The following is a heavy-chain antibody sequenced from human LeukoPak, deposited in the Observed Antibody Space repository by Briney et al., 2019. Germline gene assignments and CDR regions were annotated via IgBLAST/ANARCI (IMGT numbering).Heavy chain of an antibody. J-gene: IGHJ4*02. Sequence: PGGSLRLSCAASGFTVSSNYMSWVRQALGKGLEWVSVIYSGGSTYYADSVKGRFTISRDNSKNTLYLQMNSLRAEDTAVYYCAREDYYDSSGYYYEDWGQGTLVTVSS. CDR2: IYSGGST. CDR3: AREDYYDSSGYYYED. V-gene: IGHV3-53*01. D-gene: IGHD3-22*01. CDR1: GFTVSSNY.